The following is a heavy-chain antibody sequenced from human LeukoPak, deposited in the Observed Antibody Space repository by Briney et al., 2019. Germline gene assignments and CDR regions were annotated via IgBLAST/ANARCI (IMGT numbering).Heavy chain of an antibody. CDR3: ASGYTYRDLDY. V-gene: IGHV3-48*03. CDR1: GVTFSSYE. CDR2: ISSSGSTV. D-gene: IGHD3-16*02. J-gene: IGHJ4*02. Sequence: GGSLRLSCAASGVTFSSYEMNWVRQAPGKGLGWGSYISSSGSTVYYAESVKGRCTTSTEKAKNSLYLQMNSLRAEDTAVYYCASGYTYRDLDYWGKGTLVTVSS.